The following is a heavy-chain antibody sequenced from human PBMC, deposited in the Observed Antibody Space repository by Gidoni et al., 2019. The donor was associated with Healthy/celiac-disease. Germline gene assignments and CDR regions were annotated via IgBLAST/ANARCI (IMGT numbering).Heavy chain of an antibody. V-gene: IGHV3-15*01. CDR2: IKSKTDGGTT. CDR1: GFPFSNAW. CDR3: TTLLFLEWLPPY. Sequence: EVQLVESGGGLVKPGGSLRLSCAASGFPFSNAWMSWVRQAPGKGLEWVGRIKSKTDGGTTDYAAPVKGRFTISRDDSKNTLYLQMNSLKTEDTAVYYCTTLLFLEWLPPYWGQGTLVTVSS. J-gene: IGHJ4*02. D-gene: IGHD3-3*01.